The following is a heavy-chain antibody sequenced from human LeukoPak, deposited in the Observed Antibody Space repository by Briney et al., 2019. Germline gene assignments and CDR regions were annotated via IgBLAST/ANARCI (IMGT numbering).Heavy chain of an antibody. CDR1: GFPFSSHV. CDR2: INHNGEAI. V-gene: IGHV3-48*02. CDR3: VKELKRDMLTLGFDY. J-gene: IGHJ4*02. Sequence: GGSLRLSCAASGFPFSSHVLSWVRQAPGKGLEWIAYINHNGEAIYYPDFVKGRFIISRDNAKNSLFLQMNDLRDEDTAVYYCVKELKRDMLTLGFDYWGQGTMVTVSS. D-gene: IGHD3-16*01.